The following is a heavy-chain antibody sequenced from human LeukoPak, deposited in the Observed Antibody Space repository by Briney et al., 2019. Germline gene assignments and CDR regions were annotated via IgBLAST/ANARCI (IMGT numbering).Heavy chain of an antibody. CDR3: ARKTPGTSVDV. CDR2: ITNTGGT. D-gene: IGHD3-10*01. V-gene: IGHV4-39*01. Sequence: SETLSLTCTVSGGSISSSSYYWGWIRQPPGKGLEWIGTITNTGGTYSNPSLKSRVTISIDASKTQISLKLTSVTAADTAVFYCARKTPGTSVDVWGQGTPVTVSS. J-gene: IGHJ6*02. CDR1: GGSISSSSYY.